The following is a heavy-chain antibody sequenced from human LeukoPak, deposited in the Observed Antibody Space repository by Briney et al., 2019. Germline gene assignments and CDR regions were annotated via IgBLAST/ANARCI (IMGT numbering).Heavy chain of an antibody. CDR2: IYYSGSI. J-gene: IGHJ5*02. CDR3: ARVAGMRRWFDP. CDR1: DYSSSSDYY. Sequence: ASETLSLTCAVSDYSSSSDYYWGWIRQPPGKGLEWIGSIYYSGSIYYNPSLKGRVTISLDTSKNQFSLKLSSVTAADTAVYYCARVAGMRRWFDPWGQGTLVTVSS. V-gene: IGHV4-38-2*01. D-gene: IGHD1-1*01.